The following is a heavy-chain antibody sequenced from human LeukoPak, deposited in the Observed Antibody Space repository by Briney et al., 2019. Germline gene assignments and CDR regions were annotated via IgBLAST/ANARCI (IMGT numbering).Heavy chain of an antibody. CDR3: ARGTTSLTPFDY. CDR2: IYYSGST. CDR1: GGSISSYY. J-gene: IGHJ4*02. Sequence: KASETLSLTCTVSGGSISSYYWSWIRQPPGKGLEWIGYIYYSGSTNYNPSLKSRVTISVDTSKNQFSLKLSSVTAADTAVYYCARGTTSLTPFDYWGQGTLVTVSS. V-gene: IGHV4-59*12. D-gene: IGHD1-1*01.